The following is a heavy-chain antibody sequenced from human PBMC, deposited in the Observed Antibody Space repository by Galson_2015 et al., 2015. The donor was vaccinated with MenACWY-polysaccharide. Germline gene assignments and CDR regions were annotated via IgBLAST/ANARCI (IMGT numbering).Heavy chain of an antibody. V-gene: IGHV1-8*01. CDR2: MNPNSGNT. CDR1: GYTFSSYD. Sequence: SVKVSCKASGYTFSSYDINWVRQTTGQGLEWMGWMNPNSGNTGYAQKFQGRVAMTRNTSISIAYMELSSLRSEDTAVYYCARGGKYYYDSSGYLNWFDPWGQGTLVTVSS. CDR3: ARGGKYYYDSSGYLNWFDP. D-gene: IGHD3-22*01. J-gene: IGHJ5*02.